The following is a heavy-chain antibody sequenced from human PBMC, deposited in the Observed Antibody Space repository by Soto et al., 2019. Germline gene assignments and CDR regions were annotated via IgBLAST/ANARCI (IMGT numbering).Heavy chain of an antibody. CDR2: INAGNGNT. J-gene: IGHJ3*02. CDR1: GYTFTSYA. Sequence: ASMKVSCKASGYTFTSYAMHWVRQAPGQRLEWMGWINAGNGNTKYSQKFQGRVTITRDTSASTAYMELSSLRSEDTAVYYCAVLGYYDSSGYPMAFDIWGQGTMVTV. CDR3: AVLGYYDSSGYPMAFDI. D-gene: IGHD3-22*01. V-gene: IGHV1-3*01.